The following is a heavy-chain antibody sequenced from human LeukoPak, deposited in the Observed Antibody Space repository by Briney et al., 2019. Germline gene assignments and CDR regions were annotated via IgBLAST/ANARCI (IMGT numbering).Heavy chain of an antibody. D-gene: IGHD3-22*01. Sequence: GGSLRLSCAASGFTFSNYAMSWVRQAPGKGLEWVSAISGGGGPTYYADSVEGRFTISRDNPKNTLYLQMNSLRAEDTAVYFCAKRGVVIRVILVGFHKEAYYFDSWGQGALVTVSS. CDR2: ISGGGGPT. CDR3: AKRGVVIRVILVGFHKEAYYFDS. V-gene: IGHV3-23*01. J-gene: IGHJ4*02. CDR1: GFTFSNYA.